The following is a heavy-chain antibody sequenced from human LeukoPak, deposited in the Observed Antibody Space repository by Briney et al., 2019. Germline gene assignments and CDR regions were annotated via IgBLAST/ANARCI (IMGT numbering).Heavy chain of an antibody. CDR2: ISSSSSYI. CDR3: ARDIVVVPAAESGFDY. CDR1: GFTFSSYA. V-gene: IGHV3-21*01. J-gene: IGHJ4*02. D-gene: IGHD2-2*01. Sequence: GGSLRLSCAASGFTFSSYAMNWVRQAPGKGLEWVSSISSSSSYIYYADSVKGRFTISRDNAKNSLYLQMNSLRAEDTAVYYCARDIVVVPAAESGFDYWGQGTLVTVSS.